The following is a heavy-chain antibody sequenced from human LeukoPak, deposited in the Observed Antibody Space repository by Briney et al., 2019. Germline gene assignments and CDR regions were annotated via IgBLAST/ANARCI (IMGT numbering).Heavy chain of an antibody. Sequence: GGSLRLSCAASGFTFSSYAMHGVRQAPGKGLECVAVISYDGSNKYYGDCVKGRFTISRDNSKNPLYLQMNSLRAEDTAVYYCARRAARFDWGVSYYYGMDVWGQGTTVTVSS. J-gene: IGHJ6*02. CDR2: ISYDGSNK. D-gene: IGHD6-6*01. CDR1: GFTFSSYA. CDR3: ARRAARFDWGVSYYYGMDV. V-gene: IGHV3-30-3*01.